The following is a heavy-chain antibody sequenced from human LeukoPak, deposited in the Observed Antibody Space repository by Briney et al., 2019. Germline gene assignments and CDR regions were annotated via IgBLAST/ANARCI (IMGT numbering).Heavy chain of an antibody. CDR3: ARRVDAYSSSSKYFGY. CDR1: GGSISSSSYY. CDR2: IYYSGST. D-gene: IGHD6-6*01. J-gene: IGHJ4*02. Sequence: SETLSLTCTVSGGSISSSSYYWGWIRQPPGKGLEWIGSIYYSGSTYYNPSLKSRVTISVDTSKNQFSLKLSSVTAADTAVYYCARRVDAYSSSSKYFGYWGQGTLVTVSS. V-gene: IGHV4-39*07.